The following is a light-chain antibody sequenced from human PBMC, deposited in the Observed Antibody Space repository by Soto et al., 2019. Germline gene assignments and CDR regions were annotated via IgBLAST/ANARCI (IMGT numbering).Light chain of an antibody. CDR2: GAS. J-gene: IGKJ4*01. CDR1: QSLTSNY. Sequence: EIVLTQSPGTLSLSPGERATLSCRASQSLTSNYLAWYQQKPGQAPRLLIYGASSRANGIPDRFSGSGSGTDFTLTISRLEPEDFAVYYCQQYRSSPPTFGGGTKVEIK. CDR3: QQYRSSPPT. V-gene: IGKV3-20*01.